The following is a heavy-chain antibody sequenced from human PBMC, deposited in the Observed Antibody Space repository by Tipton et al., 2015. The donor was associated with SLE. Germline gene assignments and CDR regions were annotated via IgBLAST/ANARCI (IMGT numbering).Heavy chain of an antibody. V-gene: IGHV3-33*01. Sequence: SLRLSCAASGFTFNNYGMHWVRQAPGKGLEWVAVLWSDGINQYYGDPVKGRFTISRDNAKNSLYLQMNSLRAEDTAVYYCARDWSMYSGYDRDFDYWGQGTLVTVSS. CDR1: GFTFNNYG. CDR3: ARDWSMYSGYDRDFDY. J-gene: IGHJ4*02. CDR2: LWSDGINQ. D-gene: IGHD5-12*01.